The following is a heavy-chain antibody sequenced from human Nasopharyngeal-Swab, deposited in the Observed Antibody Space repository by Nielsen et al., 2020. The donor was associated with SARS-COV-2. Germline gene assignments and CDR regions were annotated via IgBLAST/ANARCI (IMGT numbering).Heavy chain of an antibody. CDR3: ARDCSTSSCHLV. J-gene: IGHJ4*02. CDR2: ISPYNSKA. Sequence: ASVKVSCKTSGTYVISWVRQAPGQGLAWVGTISPYNSKANYAQNIQGRVTMTTDTSTSTAYMELSSLRSDDTAVYYCARDCSTSSCHLVWGQGTLVTVSS. V-gene: IGHV1-18*01. D-gene: IGHD2-2*01. CDR1: GTYV.